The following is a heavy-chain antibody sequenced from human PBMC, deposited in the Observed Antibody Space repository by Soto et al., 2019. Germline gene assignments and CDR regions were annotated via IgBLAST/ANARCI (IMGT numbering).Heavy chain of an antibody. CDR2: IIPILGIA. V-gene: IGHV1-69*02. CDR3: ARDGDDYASGSYSGMDV. CDR1: GGTFSSYT. J-gene: IGHJ6*02. Sequence: QVQLVQSGAEVKKPGSSVKVSCKASGGTFSSYTLSWVRQAPGQGLEWMGRIIPILGIAYYPQKFQGRVTITAGTSTSTAYMELNSLKSADTAVYYCARDGDDYASGSYSGMDVWGQGTTVTVSS. D-gene: IGHD3-10*01.